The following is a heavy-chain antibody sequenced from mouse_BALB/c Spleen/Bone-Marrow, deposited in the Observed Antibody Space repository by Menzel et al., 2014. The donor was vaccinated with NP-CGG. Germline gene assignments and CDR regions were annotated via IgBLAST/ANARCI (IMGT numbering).Heavy chain of an antibody. CDR3: ARDYLYYFDY. CDR2: IRNKANGYTT. CDR1: GFTFTDHY. V-gene: IGHV7-3*02. J-gene: IGHJ2*01. Sequence: EVMLVESGGGLVQPGGFLRLSCATSGFTFTDHYMSWVRPPPGKALEWLGFIRNKANGYTTEYSASVKGRFTISRDNSQSIVYLQMNTLRAEDSATYYCARDYLYYFDYWGQGTTLTVSS. D-gene: IGHD2-1*01.